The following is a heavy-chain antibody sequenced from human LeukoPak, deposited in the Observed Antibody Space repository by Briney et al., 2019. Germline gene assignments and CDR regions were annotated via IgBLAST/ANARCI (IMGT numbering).Heavy chain of an antibody. J-gene: IGHJ4*02. D-gene: IGHD6-6*01. CDR2: INSDGSST. CDR1: GVTFSSYW. CDR3: ARGPPEYSSSRGIDY. V-gene: IGHV3-74*01. Sequence: GGSLRLSCAASGVTFSSYWMHWGRQAPGKGVGWVSRINSDGSSTSYADSVKGRFTISRDNAKNTLYLQMSSLRAEDTAVYYCARGPPEYSSSRGIDYWGQGTLVTVSS.